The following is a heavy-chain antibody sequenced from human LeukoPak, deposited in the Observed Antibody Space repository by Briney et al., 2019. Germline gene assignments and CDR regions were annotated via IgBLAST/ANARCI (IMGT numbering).Heavy chain of an antibody. Sequence: PSETLSLTCTVSGDSVSGYYWSWIRRPPGEGLEWIAYMHNSGTISYNPSLRTRVTMSVDTSKSQFSLNLRSVIAADTAVYYCVRDWEGFNFDIWGQGTKVTVSS. CDR1: GDSVSGYY. J-gene: IGHJ3*02. D-gene: IGHD1-26*01. CDR3: VRDWEGFNFDI. CDR2: MHNSGTI. V-gene: IGHV4-59*02.